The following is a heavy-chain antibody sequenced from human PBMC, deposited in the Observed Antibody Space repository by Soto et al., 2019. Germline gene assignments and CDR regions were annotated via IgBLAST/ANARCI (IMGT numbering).Heavy chain of an antibody. CDR2: IYTSGST. Sequence: SETLSLTCTVSGDSISSYYWSWIRQPAGKGLEWIGRIYTSGSTNYNPSLKSRVTMSVDTSKNQFSLKLSSVTAADTAVYYCARSGRSSGYLIFDYWGQGTLVTVSS. D-gene: IGHD3-22*01. V-gene: IGHV4-4*07. CDR3: ARSGRSSGYLIFDY. CDR1: GDSISSYY. J-gene: IGHJ4*02.